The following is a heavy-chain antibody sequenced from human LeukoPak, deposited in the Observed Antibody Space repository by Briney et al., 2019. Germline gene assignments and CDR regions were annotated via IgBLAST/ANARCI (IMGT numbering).Heavy chain of an antibody. J-gene: IGHJ4*02. V-gene: IGHV3-23*01. CDR3: AKVGSGGIDY. CDR2: TSGSGGST. Sequence: GGSLRLSCAASGFTFSSYTMSWVRQAPGKGLEWVSATSGSGGSTYYADSVKGRFTISRDNSKNTLYLQMNSLRAEDTAVYYCAKVGSGGIDYWGQGTLVTVSS. D-gene: IGHD2-15*01. CDR1: GFTFSSYT.